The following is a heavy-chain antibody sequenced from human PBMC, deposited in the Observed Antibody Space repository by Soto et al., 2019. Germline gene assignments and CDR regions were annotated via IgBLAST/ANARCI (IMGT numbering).Heavy chain of an antibody. CDR2: ISSSGNSI. CDR3: ARGGRPDV. Sequence: QVQLVESGGDLVKPGGSLRLSCAASGFTFSDSYMSWIRQAPGKGLERVSYISSSGNSIHYADSVKGRFTMSRDNAKDSLYLEMNSLRAEDTAIYYCARGGRPDVWGQGTTVTVSS. D-gene: IGHD1-26*01. CDR1: GFTFSDSY. J-gene: IGHJ3*01. V-gene: IGHV3-11*01.